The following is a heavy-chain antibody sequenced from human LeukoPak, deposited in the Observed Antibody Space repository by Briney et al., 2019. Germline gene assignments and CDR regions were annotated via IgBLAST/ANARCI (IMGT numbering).Heavy chain of an antibody. CDR1: GFTFSSYW. D-gene: IGHD1-26*01. Sequence: SLRLSCEASGFTFSSYWMSWVRQAPGKGLEWVANMKQDGSEIYYVGSVRGRFTISRDNAKNSLYLQMNSLRAEDTAVYYCARRGSYSLFDYWGPGTLVTVSS. CDR2: MKQDGSEI. V-gene: IGHV3-7*01. CDR3: ARRGSYSLFDY. J-gene: IGHJ4*02.